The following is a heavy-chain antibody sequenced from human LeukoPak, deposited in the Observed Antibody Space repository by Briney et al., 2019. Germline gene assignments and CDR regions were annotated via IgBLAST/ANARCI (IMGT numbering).Heavy chain of an antibody. V-gene: IGHV3-48*01. Sequence: GGSLRLSCAASGFTFSSYSMNWVRQAPGKGLEWVSYISSSSSTIYYADSVKGRFTISRDNAKNSLYLQINSLRAEDTAVYYCARELGTIYDYWGQGTLVTVSS. CDR2: ISSSSSTI. CDR3: ARELGTIYDY. CDR1: GFTFSSYS. D-gene: IGHD5-24*01. J-gene: IGHJ4*02.